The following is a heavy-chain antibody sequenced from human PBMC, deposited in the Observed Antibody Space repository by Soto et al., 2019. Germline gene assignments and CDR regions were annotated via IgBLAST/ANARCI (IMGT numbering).Heavy chain of an antibody. J-gene: IGHJ4*02. CDR3: AKGEYSTKQGPLDY. D-gene: IGHD6-6*01. Sequence: EVQLVESGGVVVQPGGSLRLSCAASGFTFDDYTMHWVRQAPGKGLEWVSLISWDGGSTYYADSVKGRFTISRDNSKNSLYLQMNSLRTEDTALYYCAKGEYSTKQGPLDYWGQGTLVTVSS. CDR1: GFTFDDYT. CDR2: ISWDGGST. V-gene: IGHV3-43*01.